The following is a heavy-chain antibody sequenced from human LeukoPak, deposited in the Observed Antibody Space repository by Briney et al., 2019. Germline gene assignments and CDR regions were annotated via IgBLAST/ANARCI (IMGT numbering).Heavy chain of an antibody. J-gene: IGHJ4*02. CDR1: GGSVSSDIYY. CDR2: IYNSGST. CDR3: ARGYCGSTSCYGVFDY. Sequence: SETLSLTCTVSGGSVSSDIYYWSWIRQPPGKGLEWIGYIYNSGSTNYNPSLKSRVTISVATSKDQFSLRLSSVTAADTAVYYCARGYCGSTSCYGVFDYWGQGTLVTVSS. D-gene: IGHD2-2*01. V-gene: IGHV4-61*01.